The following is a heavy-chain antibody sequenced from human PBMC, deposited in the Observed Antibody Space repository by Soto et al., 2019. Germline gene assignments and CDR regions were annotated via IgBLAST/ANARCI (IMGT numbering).Heavy chain of an antibody. V-gene: IGHV3-30-3*01. CDR3: ARDTGGTDFAEWTYYFDY. J-gene: IGHJ4*02. Sequence: QVQLVESGGGVVQPGRSLRLSCAASGFTFSSYAMPWVRQAPGKGLGRVAVISYDGSNKYYADSVKGRFTISRDNSKNTLYLQMNSLRTEDTAVYYCARDTGGTDFAEWTYYFDYWGQGTLVTVSS. D-gene: IGHD3-3*01. CDR1: GFTFSSYA. CDR2: ISYDGSNK.